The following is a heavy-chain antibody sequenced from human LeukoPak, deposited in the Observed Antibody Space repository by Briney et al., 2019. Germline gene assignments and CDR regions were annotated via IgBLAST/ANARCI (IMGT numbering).Heavy chain of an antibody. J-gene: IGHJ4*02. CDR3: ARARVRGGSCYFDY. V-gene: IGHV4-30-2*01. CDR2: IYHSGGT. D-gene: IGHD2-15*01. CDR1: VGSISRGGSS. Sequence: PSRTLSLTCAVSVGSISRGGSSWGCIRQPPGKGLEWIGYIYHSGGTYYNPSLKSRVTISVDRSKNQFSLKLSSVTAADTAVYYCARARVRGGSCYFDYWGQGTLVTVSS.